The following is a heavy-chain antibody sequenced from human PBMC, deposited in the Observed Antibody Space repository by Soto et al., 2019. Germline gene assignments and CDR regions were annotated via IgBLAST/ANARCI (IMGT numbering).Heavy chain of an antibody. CDR3: ASHGYSYGYLFDY. CDR2: IIPIFGTA. V-gene: IGHV1-69*12. J-gene: IGHJ4*02. D-gene: IGHD5-18*01. Sequence: QVQLVQSGAEVKKPGSSVKVSCKASGGTFSSYAISWVRQAPGQGLEWMGGIIPIFGTADYAQKFQGRVTITAYESTSTAYMELSSLRSDDTAVYYCASHGYSYGYLFDYWGQGTLVTVSS. CDR1: GGTFSSYA.